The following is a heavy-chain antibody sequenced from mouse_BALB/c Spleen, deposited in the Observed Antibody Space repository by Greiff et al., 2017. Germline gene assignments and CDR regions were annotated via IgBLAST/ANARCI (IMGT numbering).Heavy chain of an antibody. D-gene: IGHD2-1*01. Sequence: VQLQQSGGGLVQPGGSRKLSCAASGFTFSSFGMHWVRQAPEKGLEWVAYISSGSSTIYYADTVKGRFTISRDNPKNTLFLQMTSLRSEDTAMYYCERGGKDAMDYWGQGTSVTVSS. CDR2: ISSGSSTI. V-gene: IGHV5-17*02. CDR1: GFTFSSFG. J-gene: IGHJ4*01. CDR3: ERGGKDAMDY.